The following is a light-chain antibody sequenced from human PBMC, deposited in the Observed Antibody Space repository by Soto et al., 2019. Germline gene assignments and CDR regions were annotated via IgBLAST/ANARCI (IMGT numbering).Light chain of an antibody. V-gene: IGKV3D-20*02. J-gene: IGKJ5*01. CDR2: GAS. CDR3: QKRGNWPQ. CDR1: QSVTSNY. Sequence: EIVLTQSPGTLSLSPGERATLSCGASQSVTSNYLAWYQQKPGQAPRLLIYGASRRATGVPDRFSGSGSGTDFTLTISGLEPEDFAIYYCQKRGNWPQFGQGTRLEIK.